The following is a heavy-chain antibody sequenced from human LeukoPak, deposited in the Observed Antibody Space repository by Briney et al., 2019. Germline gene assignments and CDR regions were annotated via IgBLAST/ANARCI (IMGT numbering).Heavy chain of an antibody. D-gene: IGHD5-12*01. V-gene: IGHV4-59*02. J-gene: IGHJ4*02. Sequence: PSETLSLTCTVSGASVSSYYWSWIRQPPGKGPEWIGYFSYSGSTNYNPSLKSRVTISVDTSKNQFSLNLSSVTAADTAVYYCARGPLDSGYTYFDYWGQGTLVTVSS. CDR2: FSYSGST. CDR1: GASVSSYY. CDR3: ARGPLDSGYTYFDY.